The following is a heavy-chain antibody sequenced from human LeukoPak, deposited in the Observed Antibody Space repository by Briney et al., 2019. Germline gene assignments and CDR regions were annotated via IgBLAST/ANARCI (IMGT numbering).Heavy chain of an antibody. CDR3: ARDPLAVAGTADWYFDL. CDR2: INPNSGGT. CDR1: GYTFTGYY. V-gene: IGHV1-2*02. D-gene: IGHD6-19*01. Sequence: VASVKVSCKASGYTFTGYYMHWVRQAPGQGLEWMGWINPNSGGTNYAQKFQGRVTMTRDTSISTAYMELSRLRSDDTVVYYCARDPLAVAGTADWYFDLWGRGTLVTVSS. J-gene: IGHJ2*01.